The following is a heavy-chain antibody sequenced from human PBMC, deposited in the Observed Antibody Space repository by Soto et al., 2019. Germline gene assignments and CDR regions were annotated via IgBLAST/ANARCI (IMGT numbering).Heavy chain of an antibody. D-gene: IGHD3-22*01. CDR3: ARDRSYYDSSGSYSPPY. Sequence: HPGGSLRPSCAASGFTFSCHSMYWVRQATGKGLEWVSAISGSAATTHFSGSVKGRFTISRDNSKNTLYLQMNSRRAEDTAVYYCARDRSYYDSSGSYSPPYWGQGALVTVSS. CDR1: GFTFSCHS. J-gene: IGHJ4*02. CDR2: ISGSAATT. V-gene: IGHV3-23*01.